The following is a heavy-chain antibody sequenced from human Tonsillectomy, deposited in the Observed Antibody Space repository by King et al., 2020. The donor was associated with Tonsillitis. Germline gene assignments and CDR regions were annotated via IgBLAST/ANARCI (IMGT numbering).Heavy chain of an antibody. V-gene: IGHV3-53*01. J-gene: IGHJ4*02. Sequence: VQLVESGGGLIQPGGSLRLSCAASGFTVSSNYMTWVRQAPGKGLEWVSVIRSSGTTYYSDSVKGRFTISKDNSRNTLYLQMDSLTAEDTAVYYCGASISNVVSWGQGTLVTASS. D-gene: IGHD6-6*01. CDR3: GASISNVVS. CDR1: GFTVSSNY. CDR2: IRSSGTT.